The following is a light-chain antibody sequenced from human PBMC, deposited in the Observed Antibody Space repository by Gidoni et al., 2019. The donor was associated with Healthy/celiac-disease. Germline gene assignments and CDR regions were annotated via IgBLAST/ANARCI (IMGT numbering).Light chain of an antibody. V-gene: IGKV3-11*01. CDR1: QSVSSY. CDR2: DAS. CDR3: QQRSNWPWT. Sequence: EIVLTQSPATLSLSPGERATLSCRASQSVSSYLAWYQQKPGQAPRLLIYDASNRATGILARFSGSGSGTDFTLTISSLEPEDFAVYYCQQRSNWPWTFTKGPRWKSN. J-gene: IGKJ1*01.